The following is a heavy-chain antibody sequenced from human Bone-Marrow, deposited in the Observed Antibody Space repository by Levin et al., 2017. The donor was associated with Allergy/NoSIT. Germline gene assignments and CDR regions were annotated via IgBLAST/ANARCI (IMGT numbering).Heavy chain of an antibody. D-gene: IGHD3-16*01. Sequence: GGSLRLSCAASGFTFSSYAMSWVRQAPGKGLEWVSAISGSGGSTYYADSVKGRFTISRDNSKNTLYLQMNSLRAEDTAVYYCAKGPEGERWYYYYMDVWGKGTTVTVSS. CDR1: GFTFSSYA. CDR2: ISGSGGST. CDR3: AKGPEGERWYYYYMDV. V-gene: IGHV3-23*01. J-gene: IGHJ6*03.